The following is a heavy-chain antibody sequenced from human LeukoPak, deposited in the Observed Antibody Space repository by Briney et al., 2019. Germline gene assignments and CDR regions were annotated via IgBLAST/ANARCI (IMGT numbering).Heavy chain of an antibody. V-gene: IGHV3-15*01. J-gene: IGHJ4*02. CDR1: GFTLCYVW. D-gene: IGHD2-21*02. CDR2: IKSKANGGPT. CDR3: TAAKGRYCGGHCSSDY. Sequence: GGSLRHPRAASGFTLCYVWMICLGQPPGKGREGVGGIKSKANGGPTDYAAPVKGRFIISRCDSKNTRYLQLNSLKKVETPVYYCTAAKGRYCGGHCSSDYWGQGTLVTVSS.